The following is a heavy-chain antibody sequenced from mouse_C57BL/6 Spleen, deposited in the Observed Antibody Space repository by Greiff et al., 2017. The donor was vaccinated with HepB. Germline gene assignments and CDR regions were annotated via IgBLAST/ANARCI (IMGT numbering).Heavy chain of an antibody. J-gene: IGHJ1*03. CDR3: ARCVCHWYVDV. CDR2: INPSSGYT. V-gene: IGHV1-4*01. CDR1: GYTFTSYT. Sequence: QVQLQQSGAELARPGASVKMSCKASGYTFTSYTMHWVKQRPGQGLEWIGYINPSSGYTKYNQKFKDKATLTADKSSSTAYMQLSSLTSEDSAVYYCARCVCHWYVDVWGTGTTVTVSS.